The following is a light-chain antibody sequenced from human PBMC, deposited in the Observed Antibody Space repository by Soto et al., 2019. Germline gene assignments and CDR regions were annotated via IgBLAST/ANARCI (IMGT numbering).Light chain of an antibody. Sequence: EVVMTQSPATLSVSPGESATLSCRASQTVSSNVAWYQQRPGQAPRLLIDGAFTRATGVPARFSGSRSGTECTLTISSPQSEDFALYYCQQHNNWPYTFGQGTKLEIK. V-gene: IGKV3-15*01. CDR1: QTVSSN. J-gene: IGKJ2*01. CDR2: GAF. CDR3: QQHNNWPYT.